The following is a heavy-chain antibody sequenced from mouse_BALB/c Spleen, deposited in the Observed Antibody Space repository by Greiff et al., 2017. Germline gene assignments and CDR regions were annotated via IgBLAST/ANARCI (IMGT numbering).Heavy chain of an antibody. J-gene: IGHJ2*01. CDR2: IYYSGTI. V-gene: IGHV3-5*02. CDR3: ARERRYDYFDY. Sequence: EVQRVESGPGLVKPSQTVSLTCTVTGISITTGNYRWSWIRQFPGNKLEWIGYIYYSGTITYNPSLTSRTTITRETSKNQFFLAMNSLTAEDTATYYCARERRYDYFDYWGQGTTLTVSS. D-gene: IGHD2-14*01. CDR1: GISITTGNYR.